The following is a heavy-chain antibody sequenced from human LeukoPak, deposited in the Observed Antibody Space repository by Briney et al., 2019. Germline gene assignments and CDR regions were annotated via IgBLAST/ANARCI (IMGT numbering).Heavy chain of an antibody. CDR2: ISGSGGST. CDR1: GFTFSSYA. V-gene: IGHV3-23*01. CDR3: AKDRGRYSGYDYADY. J-gene: IGHJ4*02. D-gene: IGHD5-12*01. Sequence: PGGSLRLSCAASGFTFSSYAMSWVRHAPGKGLKWVSAISGSGGSTYYADSVKGRFTISRDNSKNTLYLQMNSLRAEDTAVYYCAKDRGRYSGYDYADYWGQGTLVTVSS.